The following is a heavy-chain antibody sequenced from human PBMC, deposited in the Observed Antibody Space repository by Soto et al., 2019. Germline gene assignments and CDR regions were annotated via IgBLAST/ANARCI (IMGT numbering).Heavy chain of an antibody. D-gene: IGHD2-15*01. Sequence: SETLSLTCAVYGGSFSGYYWSWIRQPPGKGLEWIGEINHSGSTNYSPSLKSRVTISVDTSKNQFSLKLSSVTAADTAVYYCASQLLLDYYYYGMDVWGQGTTVTVSS. V-gene: IGHV4-34*01. J-gene: IGHJ6*02. CDR3: ASQLLLDYYYYGMDV. CDR2: INHSGST. CDR1: GGSFSGYY.